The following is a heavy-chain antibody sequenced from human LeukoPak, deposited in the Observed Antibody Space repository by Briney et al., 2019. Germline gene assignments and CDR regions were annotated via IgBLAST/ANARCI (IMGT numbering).Heavy chain of an antibody. Sequence: GGSLRLSCAASGFTFSSYGMHWVRQAPGKGLEWVAFIRYDGSNKYYADSVKGRFTISRDNSKNTLYLQMNSLRAEDTAVYYCAKTYYGSAKGYFDYWGQGTLVTVSS. CDR1: GFTFSSYG. V-gene: IGHV3-30*02. J-gene: IGHJ4*02. CDR3: AKTYYGSAKGYFDY. CDR2: IRYDGSNK. D-gene: IGHD3-10*01.